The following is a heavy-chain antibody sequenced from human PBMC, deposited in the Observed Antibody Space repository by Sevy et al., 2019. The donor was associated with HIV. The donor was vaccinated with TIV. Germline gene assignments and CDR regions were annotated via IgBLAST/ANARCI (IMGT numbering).Heavy chain of an antibody. CDR2: IRGSGGST. Sequence: GGSLRLSCAASGFTFSSYAMSWVRQAPGKGLEWVSTIRGSGGSTYYADSVKGRFTISRDNSKNTLYFQMNSLRAEDTAVYYCHGDYDSSQLAPYYYYGMDVWGQGTTVTVSS. V-gene: IGHV3-23*01. J-gene: IGHJ6*02. CDR3: HGDYDSSQLAPYYYYGMDV. D-gene: IGHD3-22*01. CDR1: GFTFSSYA.